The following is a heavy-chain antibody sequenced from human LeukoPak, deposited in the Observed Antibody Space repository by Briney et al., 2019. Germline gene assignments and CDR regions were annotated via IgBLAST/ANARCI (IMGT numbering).Heavy chain of an antibody. CDR2: IYYSGYT. CDR1: GGSISHYY. J-gene: IGHJ4*02. V-gene: IGHV4-59*12. CDR3: ARAERYDSSGYFDY. Sequence: PSETLSLTCTVSGGSISHYYWSWIRQPPGKGLEWIGYIYYSGYTNYNPSLKSRVTISVDTSKNQFSLKLSSVTAADTAVYYCARAERYDSSGYFDYWGQGNLVIVSS. D-gene: IGHD3-22*01.